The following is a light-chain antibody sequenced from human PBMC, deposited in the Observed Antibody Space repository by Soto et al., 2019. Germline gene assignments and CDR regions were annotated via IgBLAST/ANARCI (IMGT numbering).Light chain of an antibody. J-gene: IGLJ2*01. CDR2: DVS. V-gene: IGLV2-14*01. CDR1: SSDVGGYNY. Sequence: QSALTQPASVSGSPGQSITISCTGTSSDVGGYNYVSWYQQHPGKAPKLMIYDVSNRPSGVSSSKSGNTASLTISGLQAEDEADYYCSSYTSSSTVVFGGGTKLTVL. CDR3: SSYTSSSTVV.